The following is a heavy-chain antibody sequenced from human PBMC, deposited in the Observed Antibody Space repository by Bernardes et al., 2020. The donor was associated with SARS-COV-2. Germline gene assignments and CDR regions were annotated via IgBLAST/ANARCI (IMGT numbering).Heavy chain of an antibody. CDR3: ARDNGSGYGMDV. CDR2: INHSGST. CDR1: GGSFSGYY. D-gene: IGHD3-10*01. V-gene: IGHV4-34*01. J-gene: IGHJ6*02. Sequence: SETLSLTCAVYGGSFSGYYWSWIRQPPGKGLEWIGEINHSGSTNYNPSLKSRVTISVDTSKNQFSLKLSSVTAADTAVYYCARDNGSGYGMDVWGQGTTVTVSS.